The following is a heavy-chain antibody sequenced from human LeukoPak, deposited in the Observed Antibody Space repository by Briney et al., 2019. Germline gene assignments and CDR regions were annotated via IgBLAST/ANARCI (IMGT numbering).Heavy chain of an antibody. Sequence: GASVKVSCKASGYTFINYGINWVRQAPGQWLEWMGWISAYNGNTNYAQKLQGRVTMTTDTSTSTAYMELRSLRSDDTAVYYCARAGYCSGTSCYAEHDYWGQGTLVTVSS. CDR1: GYTFINYG. V-gene: IGHV1-18*01. J-gene: IGHJ4*02. CDR2: ISAYNGNT. CDR3: ARAGYCSGTSCYAEHDY. D-gene: IGHD2-2*01.